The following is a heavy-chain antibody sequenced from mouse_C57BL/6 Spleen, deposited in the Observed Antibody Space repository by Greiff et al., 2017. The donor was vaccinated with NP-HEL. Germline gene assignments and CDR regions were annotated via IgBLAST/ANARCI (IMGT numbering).Heavy chain of an antibody. CDR2: INYDGSST. Sequence: EVKLMESEGGLVQPGSSMKLSCTASGFTFSDYYMAWVRQVPEKGLEWVANINYDGSSTYYLDSLKSRFIISRDNAKNILYLQMSSLKSEDTATYYCAREAQSYYYAMDYWGQGTSVTVSS. J-gene: IGHJ4*01. V-gene: IGHV5-16*01. D-gene: IGHD3-2*02. CDR3: AREAQSYYYAMDY. CDR1: GFTFSDYY.